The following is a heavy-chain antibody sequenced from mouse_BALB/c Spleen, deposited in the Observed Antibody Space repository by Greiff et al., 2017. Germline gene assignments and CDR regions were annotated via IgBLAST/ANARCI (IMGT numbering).Heavy chain of an antibody. V-gene: IGHV5-6*03. Sequence: EVKVVESGGGLVKPGGSLKLSCAASGFTFSDYYMYWVRQTPDKRLEWVATISSGGSYTYYPDSVKGRFTISRDNAKNTLYLQMSSLKSEDTAMYYCARHGVGAMDYWGQGTSVTVSS. D-gene: IGHD1-1*01. CDR3: ARHGVGAMDY. CDR1: GFTFSDYY. CDR2: ISSGGSYT. J-gene: IGHJ4*01.